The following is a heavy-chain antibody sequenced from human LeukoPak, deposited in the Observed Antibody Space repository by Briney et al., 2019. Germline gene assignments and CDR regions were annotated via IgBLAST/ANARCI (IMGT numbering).Heavy chain of an antibody. CDR1: GFTFSSYS. J-gene: IGHJ4*02. CDR3: ASSVGATRGDY. V-gene: IGHV3-48*04. CDR2: ISSSSSTI. Sequence: GGSLRLSCAASGFTFSSYSMNWLRQAPGKGLEWVSYISSSSSTIYYADSVKGRFTISRDNAKNSLYLQMNSLRAEDTAVYYCASSVGATRGDYWGQGTLVTVSS. D-gene: IGHD1-26*01.